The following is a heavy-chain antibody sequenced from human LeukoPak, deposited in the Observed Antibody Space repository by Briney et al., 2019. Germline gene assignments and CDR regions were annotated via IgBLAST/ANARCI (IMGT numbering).Heavy chain of an antibody. Sequence: GGSLRLSCAASGFTVSSNYMSWVRQAPGKGLEWVSVIYSGGSTYYADSVKGLFTISRDNSKNTLYLQMNSLRAEDTAVYYCAREIIQLPGYFDYWGQGTLVTVSS. V-gene: IGHV3-53*01. D-gene: IGHD5-18*01. CDR2: IYSGGST. CDR1: GFTVSSNY. CDR3: AREIIQLPGYFDY. J-gene: IGHJ4*02.